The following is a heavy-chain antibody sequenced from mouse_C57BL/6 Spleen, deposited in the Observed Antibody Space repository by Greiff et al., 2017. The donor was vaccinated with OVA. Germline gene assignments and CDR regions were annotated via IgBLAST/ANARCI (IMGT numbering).Heavy chain of an antibody. CDR2: IYPGDGDT. J-gene: IGHJ2*01. D-gene: IGHD2-1*01. Sequence: QVQLQQPGAELVKPGASVKLSCKASGYAFSSYWMNWVKQRPGKGLEWIGQIYPGDGDTNYNGKFKGKATLTADKSSSTAYMQLSSLTSEDSAVYFCARKNSYGNFDYWGQGTTLTVSS. V-gene: IGHV1-80*01. CDR1: GYAFSSYW. CDR3: ARKNSYGNFDY.